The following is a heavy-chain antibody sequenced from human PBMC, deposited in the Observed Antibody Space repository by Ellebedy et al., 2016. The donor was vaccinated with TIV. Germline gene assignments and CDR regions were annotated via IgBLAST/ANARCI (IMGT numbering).Heavy chain of an antibody. Sequence: GESLKISCAASGFTFSTYGMHWVRQAPGKGLEWVAVLWYDGSRECYADSVKGRFTVSRDNSKNTLYLQMNSLRTVDTAVYYCASERSGYDFDYWGQGTLVTVSA. D-gene: IGHD5-12*01. J-gene: IGHJ4*02. V-gene: IGHV3-33*01. CDR2: LWYDGSRE. CDR1: GFTFSTYG. CDR3: ASERSGYDFDY.